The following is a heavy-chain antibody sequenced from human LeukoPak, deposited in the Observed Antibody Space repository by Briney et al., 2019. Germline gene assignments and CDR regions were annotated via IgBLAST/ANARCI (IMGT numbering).Heavy chain of an antibody. V-gene: IGHV3-30*18. D-gene: IGHD1-26*01. CDR1: GFTFSSYG. CDR3: AKDWSSTEWELSYGMDV. J-gene: IGHJ6*02. CDR2: ISYDGSNK. Sequence: GGSMRLSSEASGFTFSSYGMHWVRQAPGKGLEWVAVISYDGSNKYYADSVKGRFTISRDNSKNTLYLQMNSLRAEDTAVYYCAKDWSSTEWELSYGMDVWGQGTTVTVSS.